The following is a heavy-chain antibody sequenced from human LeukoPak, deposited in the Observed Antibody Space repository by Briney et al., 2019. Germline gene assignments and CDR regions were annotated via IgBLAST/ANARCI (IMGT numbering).Heavy chain of an antibody. J-gene: IGHJ1*01. V-gene: IGHV4-59*08. D-gene: IGHD3-22*01. CDR1: GGSISSYY. Sequence: SETLSLTCTVSGGSISSYYWSWIRQPPGKGLEWIGYIYYSGSTNYNPSLKSRVTISVDTSKNQFSLKLSSVTAADTAVYYCATYSSLNAREFQYWGQGTLVTVSS. CDR3: ATYSSLNAREFQY. CDR2: IYYSGST.